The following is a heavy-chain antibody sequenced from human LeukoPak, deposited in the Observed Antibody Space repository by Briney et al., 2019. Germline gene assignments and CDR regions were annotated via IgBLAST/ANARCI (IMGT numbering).Heavy chain of an antibody. CDR3: AREWSSYGRIDY. Sequence: PSETLSLTCTVSGGSISSGGYYWSWIRQHPGKGLEWIGYIYYSGSTYYNPSLKSRVTISVDTSKNQFSLKPSSVTAADTAVYYCAREWSSYGRIDYWGQGTLVTVSS. CDR1: GGSISSGGYY. D-gene: IGHD5-18*01. J-gene: IGHJ4*02. CDR2: IYYSGST. V-gene: IGHV4-31*03.